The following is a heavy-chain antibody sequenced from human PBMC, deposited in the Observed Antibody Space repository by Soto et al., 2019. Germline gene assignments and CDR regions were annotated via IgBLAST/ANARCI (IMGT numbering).Heavy chain of an antibody. CDR1: GFTFSSYA. J-gene: IGHJ6*02. CDR2: IIGSGGNT. V-gene: IGHV3-23*01. CDR3: SKYSGTYYVYQVRDV. Sequence: EVQLLESGGGLVQPGGSLRLYCAASGFTFSSYAMSWVRQAPGKGLEWVSAIIGSGGNTYHADSVKGRFTISRDNSKNTLYLQMNSLRAEDTAVYYCSKYSGTYYVYQVRDVWGQGTTVTVSS. D-gene: IGHD1-26*01.